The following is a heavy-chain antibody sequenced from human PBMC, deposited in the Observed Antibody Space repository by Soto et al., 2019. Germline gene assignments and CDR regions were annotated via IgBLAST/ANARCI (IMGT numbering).Heavy chain of an antibody. CDR3: AMGSHCNSARCAGSPNIWFDP. CDR1: GDSITGNY. V-gene: IGHV4-59*01. Sequence: VQLMESGPELVKPSQTLSLTCSVSGDSITGNYWSWIRQPPGKGLEYIGHIYFSGSTKYNPSLKSRVIISVDPSKKHFSLKLSSVTAADTAMYYCAMGSHCNSARCAGSPNIWFDPWGQGTLVTVSS. CDR2: IYFSGST. D-gene: IGHD3-10*01. J-gene: IGHJ5*02.